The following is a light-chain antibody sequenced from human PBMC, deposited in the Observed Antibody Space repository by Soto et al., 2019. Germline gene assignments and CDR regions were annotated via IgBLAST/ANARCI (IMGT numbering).Light chain of an antibody. J-gene: IGKJ1*01. Sequence: DILLAQSPGTLSWSPGERATLSWRASQSVTSTYLSWYKQKPGQAPRLLFYAASSRAMGVPDRLTGSGSGTEFTLTINRLEPEDFAVYYCQHYGRSPTFGPGTKVDIK. CDR2: AAS. V-gene: IGKV3-20*01. CDR3: QHYGRSPT. CDR1: QSVTSTY.